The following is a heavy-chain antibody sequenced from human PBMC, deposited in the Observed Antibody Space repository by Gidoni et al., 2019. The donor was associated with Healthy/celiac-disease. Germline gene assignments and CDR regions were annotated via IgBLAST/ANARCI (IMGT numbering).Heavy chain of an antibody. J-gene: IGHJ4*02. CDR1: GFTFSSYA. CDR2: ISYDGSNK. CDR3: ARSTGTTLGY. D-gene: IGHD1-7*01. Sequence: QVQLVESGGGVVQPGRSLRLSCAASGFTFSSYAMHWVRQAPGKGLEWVAVISYDGSNKYYADSVKGRFTISRDNSKNTLYLQMNSLRAEDTAVYYCARSTGTTLGYWGQGTLVTVSS. V-gene: IGHV3-30-3*01.